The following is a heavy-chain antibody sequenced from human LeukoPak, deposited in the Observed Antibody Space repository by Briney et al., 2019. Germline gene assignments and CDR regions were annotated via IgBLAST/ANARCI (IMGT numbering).Heavy chain of an antibody. V-gene: IGHV4-34*01. CDR3: AATLDIVVVVAAITDAFDI. CDR2: INHSGST. Sequence: PSGTLSLTCAVYGGSFSGYYWSWIRQPPGKGLEWIGEINHSGSTIYNPSLKSRVTISVDTSKNQFSLKLSSVTAADTAVYYCAATLDIVVVVAAITDAFDIWGQGTMVTVSS. CDR1: GGSFSGYY. D-gene: IGHD2-15*01. J-gene: IGHJ3*02.